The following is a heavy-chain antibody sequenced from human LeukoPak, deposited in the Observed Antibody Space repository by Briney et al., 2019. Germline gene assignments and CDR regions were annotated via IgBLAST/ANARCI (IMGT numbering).Heavy chain of an antibody. CDR1: GFTFGKYW. CDR2: MTSSRYI. Sequence: GGSLRLSCVASGFTFGKYWMNWVRQAPGKGLEWVSSMTSSRYIYYADSVKGRFTISRDDANNLVFLQMHSLRAEDTAIYYCTRDQFFDYDNDDAFDVWGQGTKVIVSS. V-gene: IGHV3-21*04. CDR3: TRDQFFDYDNDDAFDV. J-gene: IGHJ3*01. D-gene: IGHD3-22*01.